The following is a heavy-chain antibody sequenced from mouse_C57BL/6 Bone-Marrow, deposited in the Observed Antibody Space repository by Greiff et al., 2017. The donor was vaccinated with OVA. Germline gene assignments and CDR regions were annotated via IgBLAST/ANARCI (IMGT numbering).Heavy chain of an antibody. CDR2: VYPYNGGT. CDR3: ARWYWGSSYDWYFDV. J-gene: IGHJ1*03. V-gene: IGHV1-36*01. Sequence: DVKLQESGPVLVKPGPSVKISCKASGFTFTDYYMHWVKQSHGKSLEWIGLVYPYNGGTSYNQKFKGKATLTVDTSSSTAYMELNSLTSEDSAVYYCARWYWGSSYDWYFDVWGTGTTVTVSS. CDR1: GFTFTDYY. D-gene: IGHD1-1*01.